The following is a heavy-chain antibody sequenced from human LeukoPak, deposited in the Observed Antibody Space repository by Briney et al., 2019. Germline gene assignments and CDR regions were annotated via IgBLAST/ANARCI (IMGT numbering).Heavy chain of an antibody. CDR2: ISGNSGSV. J-gene: IGHJ4*01. Sequence: GGSLRLSCTASGFTFGDYGMHWVRQAPGQGLEWVAGISGNSGSVNYADSVRGRFTISRDNAKNSLYLQMTILEAEDTAVYYCARDINGPSNWGQGVLVAVAS. CDR1: GFTFGDYG. D-gene: IGHD2-8*01. V-gene: IGHV3-9*01. CDR3: ARDINGPSN.